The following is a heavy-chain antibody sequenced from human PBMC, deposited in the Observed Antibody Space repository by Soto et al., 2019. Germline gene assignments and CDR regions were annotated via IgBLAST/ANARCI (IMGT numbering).Heavy chain of an antibody. CDR3: ARSPPMVRGVIHAFDI. D-gene: IGHD3-10*01. V-gene: IGHV4-31*03. CDR1: GGSISSGGYY. CDR2: IYYSGST. Sequence: QVQLQESGPGLVKPSQTLSLTCTVSGGSISSGGYYWSWIRQHPGKGLEWIGYIYYSGSTYYNPSLKSRVTISVDTSKNQFSLKLSSVTAADTAVYYCARSPPMVRGVIHAFDIWGQGTMVTVSS. J-gene: IGHJ3*02.